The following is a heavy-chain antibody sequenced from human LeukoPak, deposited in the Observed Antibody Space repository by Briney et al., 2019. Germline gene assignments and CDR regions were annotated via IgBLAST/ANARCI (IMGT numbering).Heavy chain of an antibody. Sequence: PGGSLRLSCAASGFTFSSYAMHWVRQAPGKGLEGVAVISYDGSNKYYADSVKGRFTISRDNSKNTLYLQMNSLRAEDTAVYYCARDQIPGIAAAGGLFDYWGQGTLVTVSS. CDR3: ARDQIPGIAAAGGLFDY. CDR2: ISYDGSNK. CDR1: GFTFSSYA. V-gene: IGHV3-30-3*01. D-gene: IGHD6-13*01. J-gene: IGHJ4*02.